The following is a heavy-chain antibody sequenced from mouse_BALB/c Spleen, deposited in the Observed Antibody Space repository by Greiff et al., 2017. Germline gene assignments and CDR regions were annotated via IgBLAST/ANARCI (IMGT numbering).Heavy chain of an antibody. J-gene: IGHJ4*01. D-gene: IGHD2-4*01. CDR2: INPSNGGT. V-gene: IGHV1S81*02. Sequence: QVQLQQPGAELVKPGASVKLSCKASGYTFTSYYMYWVKQRPGQGLEWIGGINPSNGGTNFNEKFKSKATLTVDKSSSTAYMQLSSLTSEDSAVYYCTRLSTMSTSYAMDYWGQGASDTVSS. CDR3: TRLSTMSTSYAMDY. CDR1: GYTFTSYY.